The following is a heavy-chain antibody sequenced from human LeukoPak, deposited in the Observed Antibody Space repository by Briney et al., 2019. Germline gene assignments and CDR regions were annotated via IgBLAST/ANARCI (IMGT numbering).Heavy chain of an antibody. Sequence: ASVRVSCKASGYTFTGYYMHWVRQAPGQGLEWMGWINPNSGGTNYAQKFQGRVTMTRDTSISTAYMELSRLRSDDTAVHYCARSYRQLVRSYYYYYGMDVWGQGTTVTVSS. D-gene: IGHD6-6*01. CDR3: ARSYRQLVRSYYYYYGMDV. J-gene: IGHJ6*02. CDR2: INPNSGGT. CDR1: GYTFTGYY. V-gene: IGHV1-2*02.